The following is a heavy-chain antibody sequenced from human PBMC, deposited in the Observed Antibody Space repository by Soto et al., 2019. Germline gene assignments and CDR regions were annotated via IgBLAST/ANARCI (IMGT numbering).Heavy chain of an antibody. V-gene: IGHV1-2*02. CDR1: GYIFTGYH. D-gene: IGHD3-9*01. CDR3: ARDARGTRGFDEMDS. Sequence: GASVKVSCKASGYIFTGYHIHWVRQAPGRGLEWMGWINPNSGDTEYAQNFQGRVTMTRDTSFNLVYMEMSGLMSDDTAVYYCARDARGTRGFDEMDSWGQGTTVTGAS. J-gene: IGHJ6*02. CDR2: INPNSGDT.